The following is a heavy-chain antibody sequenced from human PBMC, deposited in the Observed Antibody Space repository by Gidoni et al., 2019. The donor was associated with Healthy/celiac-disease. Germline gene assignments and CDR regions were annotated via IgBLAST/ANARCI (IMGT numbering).Heavy chain of an antibody. Sequence: QVQLVESGGGVVQPGRYLRLSCAASGFTFSSYGMHWVRQAPGKGLEWVAVISYDGSNKYYADSVKGRFTISRDNSKNTLYLQMNSLRAEDTAVYYCAKDRGVGMATPSYYYYGMDVWGQGTTVTVSS. J-gene: IGHJ6*02. D-gene: IGHD5-12*01. CDR1: GFTFSSYG. V-gene: IGHV3-30*18. CDR3: AKDRGVGMATPSYYYYGMDV. CDR2: ISYDGSNK.